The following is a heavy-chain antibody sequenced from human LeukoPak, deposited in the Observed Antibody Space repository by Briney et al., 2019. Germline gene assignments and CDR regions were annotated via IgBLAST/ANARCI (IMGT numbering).Heavy chain of an antibody. Sequence: SETLSLTCAVYGGSFSGYYWSWIRQPPGKGLEWIGEINLSGSTNYNPSLKSRVTISVDTSKNQFSLKLSSVTAADTAVYYCASSRGYVWGSYRPFDYWGQGTLVTVSS. D-gene: IGHD3-16*02. CDR2: INLSGST. V-gene: IGHV4-34*01. CDR1: GGSFSGYY. J-gene: IGHJ4*02. CDR3: ASSRGYVWGSYRPFDY.